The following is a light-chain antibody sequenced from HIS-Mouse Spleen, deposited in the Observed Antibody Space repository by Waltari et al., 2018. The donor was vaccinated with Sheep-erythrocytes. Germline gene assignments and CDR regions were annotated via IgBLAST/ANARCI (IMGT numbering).Light chain of an antibody. Sequence: EIVLTQSPATLSLSPGERATLSCGASQSVSSYLAWYQQKPGQAPRLHIYDASNRATGIPARFSGSGSGTDFTLTISSLEPEDFAVYYCQQRSNWLTFGGGTKVEIK. V-gene: IGKV3-11*01. CDR2: DAS. CDR1: QSVSSY. J-gene: IGKJ4*01. CDR3: QQRSNWLT.